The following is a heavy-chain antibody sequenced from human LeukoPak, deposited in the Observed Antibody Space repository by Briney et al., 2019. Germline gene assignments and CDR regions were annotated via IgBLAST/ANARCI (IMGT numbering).Heavy chain of an antibody. V-gene: IGHV3-7*01. Sequence: GGSLRLSCAASGFTFGNHWMTWVRQAPGKGLERLAHIKEDGSETAYVDSVRGRFTISRDNAKNSLYLQMSSLRDEDTAVYYCARDRGFFIFDYWGQGTLVSVSS. CDR2: IKEDGSET. CDR1: GFTFGNHW. CDR3: ARDRGFFIFDY. J-gene: IGHJ4*02. D-gene: IGHD3-10*01.